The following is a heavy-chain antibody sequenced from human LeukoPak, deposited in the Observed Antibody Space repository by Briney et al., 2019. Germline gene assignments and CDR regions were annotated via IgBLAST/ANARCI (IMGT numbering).Heavy chain of an antibody. V-gene: IGHV4-61*02. Sequence: PSETLSLTCTVSGGSISSGSYYWSWIRQPAGKGLEWIGRIYTSGSTNYNPSLKSRVTISVDTSKNQFSLKLSSVTAADTAVYYCARGEDGYNYFDYWGQGTLVTVSS. J-gene: IGHJ4*02. CDR3: ARGEDGYNYFDY. CDR1: GGSISSGSYY. CDR2: IYTSGST. D-gene: IGHD5-24*01.